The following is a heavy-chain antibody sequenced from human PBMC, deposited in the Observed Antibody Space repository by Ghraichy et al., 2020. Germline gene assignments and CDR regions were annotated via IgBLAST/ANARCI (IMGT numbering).Heavy chain of an antibody. J-gene: IGHJ4*02. D-gene: IGHD3-16*02. Sequence: GGSLRLSCAVFGFTFNSYRMSWVRQAPGKGLEWVANINQDGSAKNYVDSVKGRFTISRDNAKNSLYLQMNSLRAEDTAVYYCARRGELSQYRSFDYWGQGTLVTVSS. CDR3: ARRGELSQYRSFDY. V-gene: IGHV3-7*03. CDR2: INQDGSAK. CDR1: GFTFNSYR.